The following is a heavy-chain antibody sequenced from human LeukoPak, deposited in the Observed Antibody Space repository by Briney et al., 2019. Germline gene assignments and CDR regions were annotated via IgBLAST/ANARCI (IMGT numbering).Heavy chain of an antibody. CDR2: IIPIFGTA. Sequence: SVKVSCKASGGTFSSYAISWVRQAPGQGLEWVGRIIPIFGTANYAQKFQGRVTITTDESTSTAYMELSSLRSEDTAVYYCARDEVVVTLGAFDIWGQGTMVTVSS. CDR1: GGTFSSYA. D-gene: IGHD3-22*01. CDR3: ARDEVVVTLGAFDI. J-gene: IGHJ3*02. V-gene: IGHV1-69*05.